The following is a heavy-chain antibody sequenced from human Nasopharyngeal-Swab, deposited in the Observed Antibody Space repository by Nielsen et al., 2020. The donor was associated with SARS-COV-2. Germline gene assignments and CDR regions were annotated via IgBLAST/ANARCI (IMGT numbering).Heavy chain of an antibody. V-gene: IGHV1-69*01. Sequence: WVRQAPGQGLEWMGGIIPIFGTANYAQKFQGRVTITADESTSTAYMELSSLRSEDTAVYYCARDFENIVVVPAAHGIYYYYYMDVWGKGTTVTVSS. CDR2: IIPIFGTA. D-gene: IGHD2-2*01. J-gene: IGHJ6*03. CDR3: ARDFENIVVVPAAHGIYYYYYMDV.